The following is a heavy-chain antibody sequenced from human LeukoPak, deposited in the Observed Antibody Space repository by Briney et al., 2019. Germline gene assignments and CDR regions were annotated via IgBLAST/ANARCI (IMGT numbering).Heavy chain of an antibody. D-gene: IGHD2-15*01. CDR1: GFTFNTYG. CDR3: AKEVDYYFDY. J-gene: IGHJ4*02. V-gene: IGHV3-30*18. CDR2: ISYDGTNK. Sequence: GGSLRLSCAASGFTFNTYGMHWVRQAPGKGLEWVALISYDGTNKYYADSVKGRFTISRDNSKNTLYLQMNSLRAEDTAVYYCAKEVDYYFDYWGQGTLVTVSS.